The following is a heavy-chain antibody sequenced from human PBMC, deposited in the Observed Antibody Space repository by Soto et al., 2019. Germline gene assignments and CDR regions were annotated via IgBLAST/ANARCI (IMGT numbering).Heavy chain of an antibody. Sequence: SETLSLTCTVSGASITSGNYYWGWIRQPPGKGLEWIGYIYYSGGTNYNPSLKSRVTISVDTSKNQFSLKLSSVTAADTAVYYCARHVRHYYDSSGYVNWFDPWGQGTLVTVS. V-gene: IGHV4-39*01. CDR2: IYYSGGT. D-gene: IGHD3-22*01. J-gene: IGHJ5*02. CDR1: GASITSGNYY. CDR3: ARHVRHYYDSSGYVNWFDP.